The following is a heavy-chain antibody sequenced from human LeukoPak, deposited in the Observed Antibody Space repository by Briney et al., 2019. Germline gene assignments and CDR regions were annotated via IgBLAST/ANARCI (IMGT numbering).Heavy chain of an antibody. D-gene: IGHD1-26*01. CDR2: IIPILGIA. CDR3: TRDRIGIVGATRGY. V-gene: IGHV1-69*04. Sequence: IIPILGIANYAQKFQGRVTITADKSTSTAYMELSSLRSEDTAVYYCTRDRIGIVGATRGYWGQGTLVTVSS. J-gene: IGHJ4*02.